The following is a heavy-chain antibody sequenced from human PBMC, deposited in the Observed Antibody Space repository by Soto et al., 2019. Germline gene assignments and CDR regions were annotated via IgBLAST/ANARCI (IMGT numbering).Heavy chain of an antibody. CDR3: ARGAVTGTSLFDY. V-gene: IGHV3-48*02. J-gene: IGHJ4*02. CDR2: INKNGFTI. D-gene: IGHD6-19*01. Sequence: LRLSCAVSGFTLTTYSMNWVRQAPGKGLEWISFINKNGFTIYYADSVKGRFTISRDYAKNSLYLQMDSLRHEDTAVYYCARGAVTGTSLFDYWDLGTLVTVSS. CDR1: GFTLTTYS.